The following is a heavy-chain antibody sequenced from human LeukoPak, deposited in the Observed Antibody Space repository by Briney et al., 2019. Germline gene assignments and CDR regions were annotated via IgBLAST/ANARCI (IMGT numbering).Heavy chain of an antibody. CDR2: INPSGGST. CDR1: GYTFTSYY. Sequence: ASVKVSCKASGYTFTSYYMHWVRQAPGQGLEWMGIINPSGGSTSYAQMLQGRVTMTRDTSTSTVYMELSSLRSEDTAVYYCARDSADYGDYDYWGQGTLVTVSS. CDR3: ARDSADYGDYDY. V-gene: IGHV1-46*01. J-gene: IGHJ4*02. D-gene: IGHD4-17*01.